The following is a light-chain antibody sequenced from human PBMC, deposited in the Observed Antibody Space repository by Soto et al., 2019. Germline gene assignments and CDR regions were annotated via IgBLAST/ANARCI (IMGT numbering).Light chain of an antibody. J-gene: IGLJ1*01. Sequence: QSALTQPASVSWSPGQSITVSCAGTSDDMGRYNHVSWDQQHPGKAPKLMISEVTNRPSGVSNRFSGSKSGNTASLTISRLQAEDEADYYCASYRTINTYVFGTGTKVTVL. V-gene: IGLV2-14*01. CDR2: EVT. CDR1: SDDMGRYNH. CDR3: ASYRTINTYV.